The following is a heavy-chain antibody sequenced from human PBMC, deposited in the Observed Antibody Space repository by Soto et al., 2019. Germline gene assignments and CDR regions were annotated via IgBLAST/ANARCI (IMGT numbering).Heavy chain of an antibody. Sequence: KAPRGGYGSSAMSWVRQAPGQGLEWMGGIIPIFGTANYAQKFQGRVTITADESTSTAYMELSSLRSEDTAVYYCARAVLTDNWFDPWGQGTLVTVSS. V-gene: IGHV1-69*01. CDR2: IIPIFGTA. CDR3: ARAVLTDNWFDP. D-gene: IGHD3-9*01. J-gene: IGHJ5*02. CDR1: RGGYGSSA.